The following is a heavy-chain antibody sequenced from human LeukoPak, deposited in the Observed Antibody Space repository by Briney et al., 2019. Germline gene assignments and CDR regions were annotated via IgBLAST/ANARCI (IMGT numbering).Heavy chain of an antibody. Sequence: SETLSLTCTVSGGSINSGSYYWSWIRQPAGKGLEWIGRIYTSGSTNYNPSLKSRVTMSVDTSKNQFSLKLSSVTAADTAVYYCASGRSGYDYQGAFDIWGQGTMVTVSS. D-gene: IGHD5-12*01. CDR2: IYTSGST. V-gene: IGHV4-61*02. CDR1: GGSINSGSYY. J-gene: IGHJ3*02. CDR3: ASGRSGYDYQGAFDI.